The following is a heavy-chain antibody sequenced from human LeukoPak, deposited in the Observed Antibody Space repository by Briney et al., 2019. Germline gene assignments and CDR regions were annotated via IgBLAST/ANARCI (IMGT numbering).Heavy chain of an antibody. Sequence: SVKVSCKASGGTFSSYTITWVRQAPGQGLEWMGGIVPIFATSRYAPKFQDRLTFTADASSNTAYMELSSLRSEDTAVYYCARDLLRDYGLSYSDFWGQGTLVTVSS. J-gene: IGHJ4*02. V-gene: IGHV1-69*01. CDR2: IVPIFATS. D-gene: IGHD4-17*01. CDR1: GGTFSSYT. CDR3: ARDLLRDYGLSYSDF.